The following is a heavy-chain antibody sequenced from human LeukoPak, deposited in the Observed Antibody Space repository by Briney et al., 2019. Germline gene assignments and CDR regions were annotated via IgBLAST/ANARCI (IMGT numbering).Heavy chain of an antibody. CDR3: ASAQRWLRTHAFDI. CDR2: IKQDGSGK. J-gene: IGHJ3*02. CDR1: GFTFSSYW. Sequence: PGGSLRLSCAASGFTFSSYWMSWVRQAPGKGLEWVANIKQDGSGKYYVDSVKGRFTISRDNAKNSLYLQMNSLRAEDTAVYYCASAQRWLRTHAFDIWGQGTMVTVSS. V-gene: IGHV3-7*01. D-gene: IGHD5-24*01.